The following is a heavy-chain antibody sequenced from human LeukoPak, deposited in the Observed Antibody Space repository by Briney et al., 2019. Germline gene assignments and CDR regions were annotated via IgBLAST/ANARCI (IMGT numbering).Heavy chain of an antibody. CDR2: INPNSGGT. Sequence: ASVKVSCKASGYTFTGYYMHWVRQAPGQGLEWMGWINPNSGGTNYAQKFQGRVTMTRDTSISTAYMELSRLRSDDTAVYYCARSIAVAGTDGVFDYWGQGTLVTVSS. V-gene: IGHV1-2*02. D-gene: IGHD6-19*01. CDR1: GYTFTGYY. J-gene: IGHJ4*02. CDR3: ARSIAVAGTDGVFDY.